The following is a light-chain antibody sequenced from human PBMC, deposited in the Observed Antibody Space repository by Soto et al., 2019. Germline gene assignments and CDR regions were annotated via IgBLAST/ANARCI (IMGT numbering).Light chain of an antibody. CDR3: AAWDDSLNGYV. Sequence: QSVLTQPPSASGTPGQRVTISCSGSSSNIGSNSVNWYQQPPGTAPKLLIYSNDRRPSGVPDRFSGSKSGTSASLAISGLQSEDEDDYYCAAWDDSLNGYVFGTGTKVTVL. V-gene: IGLV1-44*01. CDR1: SSNIGSNS. CDR2: SND. J-gene: IGLJ1*01.